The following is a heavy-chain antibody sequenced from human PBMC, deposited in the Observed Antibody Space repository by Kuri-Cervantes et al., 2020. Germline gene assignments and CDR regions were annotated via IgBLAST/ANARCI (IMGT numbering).Heavy chain of an antibody. Sequence: ESLKISCAVYGGSFSGYYWGWIRQPPGKGLEWIGYIYYSGSTNYNPSLKSRVTISVDTSKNQFSLKLSSVTAADTAVYYCARGRRGRYCSGGSCYSEGGYYFDYWGQGTLVTVSS. D-gene: IGHD2-15*01. CDR2: IYYSGST. V-gene: IGHV4-59*12. CDR3: ARGRRGRYCSGGSCYSEGGYYFDY. CDR1: GGSFSGYY. J-gene: IGHJ4*02.